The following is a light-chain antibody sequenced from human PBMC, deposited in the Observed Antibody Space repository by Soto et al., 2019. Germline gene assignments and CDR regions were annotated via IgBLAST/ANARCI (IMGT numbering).Light chain of an antibody. CDR3: QQYNNWRPWT. V-gene: IGKV3-15*01. CDR2: GAS. Sequence: EIVMTQSPATLSVSPGERATLSCRASQSVSSNLAWYQQKPGQAPRLLIYGASTRATGIPARFSGSGSGTEFTLTISSMQSEAFAVYYCQQYNNWRPWTFGQGTKVEIK. J-gene: IGKJ1*01. CDR1: QSVSSN.